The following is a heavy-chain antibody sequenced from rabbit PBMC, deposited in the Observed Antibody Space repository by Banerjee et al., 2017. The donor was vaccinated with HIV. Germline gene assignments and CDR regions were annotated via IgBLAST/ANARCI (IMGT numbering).Heavy chain of an antibody. CDR1: GFSFSSSYW. J-gene: IGHJ4*01. D-gene: IGHD3-3*01. CDR2: IYAGSSGST. CDR3: ARDLVWSTNL. V-gene: IGHV1S45*01. Sequence: QEQLEESGGDLVKPEGSLTLTCTASGFSFSSSYWICWVRQAPGKGLEWIACIYAGSSGSTYYASWAKGRFTISSDNAQNTVDLQMNSLTAADTATYFCARDLVWSTNLWGPGTLVTVS.